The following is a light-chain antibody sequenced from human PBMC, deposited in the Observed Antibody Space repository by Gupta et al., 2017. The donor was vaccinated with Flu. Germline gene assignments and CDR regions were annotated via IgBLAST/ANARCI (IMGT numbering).Light chain of an antibody. Sequence: SVMKQAPSVSGAPGQRVTISCTVSSSNTGTDFDVHWHQQLPAADPKLLMYGNSNRASAVRDCFSCAASATSATPTITGGKGEAEDDYYSQPADSSLRVFGGGTRNTVL. V-gene: IGLV1-40*01. CDR1: SSNTGTDFD. J-gene: IGLJ2*01. CDR3: QPADSSLRV. CDR2: GNS.